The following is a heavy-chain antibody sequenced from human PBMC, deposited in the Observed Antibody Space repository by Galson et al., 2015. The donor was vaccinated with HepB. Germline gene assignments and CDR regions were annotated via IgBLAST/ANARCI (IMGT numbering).Heavy chain of an antibody. Sequence: SLRLSCAASGFTFSAYWMTWVRQAPGKGLEWVANINHDGSEKYYVDSVKGRFTISRDNGRNSVYLQMDYLRVEDTAVYYCAQYNYWRFDYWGQGSLVTVSS. D-gene: IGHD1-14*01. J-gene: IGHJ4*02. CDR2: INHDGSEK. CDR3: AQYNYWRFDY. CDR1: GFTFSAYW. V-gene: IGHV3-7*01.